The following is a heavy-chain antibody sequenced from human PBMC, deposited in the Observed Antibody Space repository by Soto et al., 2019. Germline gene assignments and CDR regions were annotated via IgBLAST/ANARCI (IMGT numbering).Heavy chain of an antibody. D-gene: IGHD3-16*02. Sequence: ASVKVSCKASGYTFTSYDINWVRHATGQGLEWMGWMSPNSGNTGYAQKFQGRVTMTRNTSISTAYMELSSLRSEDTAVYYCARASYRRAKNYYYGMDVWGQGTTVTVSS. CDR1: GYTFTSYD. J-gene: IGHJ6*02. CDR2: MSPNSGNT. V-gene: IGHV1-8*01. CDR3: ARASYRRAKNYYYGMDV.